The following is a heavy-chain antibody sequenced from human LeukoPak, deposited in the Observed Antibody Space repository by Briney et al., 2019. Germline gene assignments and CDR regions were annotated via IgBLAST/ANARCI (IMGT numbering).Heavy chain of an antibody. J-gene: IGHJ6*03. CDR2: SHNSGDT. CDR1: GGSISDYY. CDR3: AREASSVAASGAYYYYYMDV. V-gene: IGHV4-59*01. D-gene: IGHD2-15*01. Sequence: PSETLSLTCTISGGSISDYYWGWIRQPPGKGLEWIGYSHNSGDTNYNPSLKSRATILLDTSKNDFSLKLSSVTAADTAVYYCAREASSVAASGAYYYYYMDVWGKGTTVTVSS.